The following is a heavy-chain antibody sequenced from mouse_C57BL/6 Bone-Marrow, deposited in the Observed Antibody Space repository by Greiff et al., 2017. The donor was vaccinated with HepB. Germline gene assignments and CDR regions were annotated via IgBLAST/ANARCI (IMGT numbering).Heavy chain of an antibody. D-gene: IGHD1-1*01. CDR2: INPNNGGT. CDR3: ARVSLLRYPAWFAY. Sequence: VQLQQSGPELVKPGASVKISCKASGYTFTDYYMNWVKQSHGKSLEWIGDINPNNGGTSYNQKFKGKATLTVDKSSSTAYMELRSLTSEDSAVYYCARVSLLRYPAWFAYWGQGTLVTVSA. J-gene: IGHJ3*01. CDR1: GYTFTDYY. V-gene: IGHV1-26*01.